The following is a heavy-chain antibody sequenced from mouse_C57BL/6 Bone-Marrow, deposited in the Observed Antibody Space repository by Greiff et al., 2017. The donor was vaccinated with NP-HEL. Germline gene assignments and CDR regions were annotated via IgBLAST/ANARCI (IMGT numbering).Heavy chain of an antibody. J-gene: IGHJ3*01. CDR2: IYPGGGAT. V-gene: IGHV1-80*01. CDR1: GYEFSNYW. Sequence: VQLQQSGAELVKPGASVKISCKASGYEFSNYWMNWVKQRPGKGLEWIGQIYPGGGATNYNGNLKDKATLTADKSSSTAYMQLSRLTSDDSAIYFCAREAYWGQGTLVTVSA. CDR3: AREAY.